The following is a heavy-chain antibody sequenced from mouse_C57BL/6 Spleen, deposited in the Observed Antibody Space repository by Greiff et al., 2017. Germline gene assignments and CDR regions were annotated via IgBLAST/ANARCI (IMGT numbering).Heavy chain of an antibody. V-gene: IGHV1-50*01. J-gene: IGHJ1*03. D-gene: IGHD1-1*01. Sequence: QVQLQQSGAELVKPGASVKLSCKASGYTFTSYWMQWVKQKPGQGLEWIGEIDPSDSYTNYNQKFKGKATLTVDTSSSTAYMQLSSLTSEDSAVYYCARYYYGSSSWYFDVWGTGTTVTVSS. CDR2: IDPSDSYT. CDR1: GYTFTSYW. CDR3: ARYYYGSSSWYFDV.